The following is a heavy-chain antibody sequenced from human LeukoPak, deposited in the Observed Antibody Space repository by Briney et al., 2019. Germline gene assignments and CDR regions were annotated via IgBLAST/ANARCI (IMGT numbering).Heavy chain of an antibody. Sequence: GGSLRLSCAASGFTFSSYSMNWVRQAPGKGLEWVSYISSSSSTIYYADSVKGRFTISRDNAKNSLYLQMNSLRAEDTAVYYCASAYGSGSYYGDYWGQGTLVTVSS. J-gene: IGHJ4*02. D-gene: IGHD1-26*01. V-gene: IGHV3-48*04. CDR3: ASAYGSGSYYGDY. CDR2: ISSSSSTI. CDR1: GFTFSSYS.